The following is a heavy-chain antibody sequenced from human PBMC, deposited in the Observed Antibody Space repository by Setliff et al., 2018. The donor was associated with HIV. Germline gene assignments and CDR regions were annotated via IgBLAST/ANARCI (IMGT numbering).Heavy chain of an antibody. D-gene: IGHD6-13*01. V-gene: IGHV1-3*01. J-gene: IGHJ4*02. CDR3: AREHSTTWPYFDF. Sequence: ASVKVSCKASGYTFTSYAMHWVRQAPGQRLEWMGWINAGNGNTKYSQKIQGRVTMTTDTSTSTAYMELRSLRSDDTAVYFCAREHSTTWPYFDFWGQGTLVTVSS. CDR2: INAGNGNT. CDR1: GYTFTSYA.